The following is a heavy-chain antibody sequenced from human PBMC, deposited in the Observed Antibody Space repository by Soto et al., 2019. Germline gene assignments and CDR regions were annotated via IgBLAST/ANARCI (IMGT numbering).Heavy chain of an antibody. CDR3: SRSRILRRSPAGRWLDR. J-gene: IGHJ5*02. CDR1: GYTFTSYD. CDR2: MNPNSGNT. D-gene: IGHD2-15*01. Sequence: ASLKVSCKASGYTFTSYDINWVRQATGQGLEWMGWMNPNSGNTGYAQKFQGRVTMTRNTSISTAYMELSSLRSEDTAVYYCSRSRILRRSPAGRWLDRWGQGTLGTV. V-gene: IGHV1-8*01.